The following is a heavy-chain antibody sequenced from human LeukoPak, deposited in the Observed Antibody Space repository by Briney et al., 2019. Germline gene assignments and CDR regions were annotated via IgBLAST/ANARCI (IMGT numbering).Heavy chain of an antibody. Sequence: GESLKISCKGSGYSFTSYWIAWVRQMPGKGLEWMGIIYPGDSDTRYSPSFQGQVTISADKSISTAYLQWSSLKASDTAVYYCARHGSGNYGAYYYYYGMDVWGQGTTVTVSS. CDR1: GYSFTSYW. J-gene: IGHJ6*02. V-gene: IGHV5-51*01. D-gene: IGHD1-26*01. CDR3: ARHGSGNYGAYYYYYGMDV. CDR2: IYPGDSDT.